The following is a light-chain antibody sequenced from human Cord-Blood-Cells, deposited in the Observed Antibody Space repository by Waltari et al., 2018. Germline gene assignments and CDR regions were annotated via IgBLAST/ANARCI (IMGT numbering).Light chain of an antibody. V-gene: IGKV1-8*01. CDR3: QQYYSYPYT. Sequence: AIRMTQSPSSLSASTGDRVTIPCRGSQGIGGYLAWYQQNPGKAPKLLIYAASTLQSGVPSRFSGSGSGTDVTLTISCLQSEDFATYDCQQYYSYPYTFGQGTKLEIK. CDR1: QGIGGY. CDR2: AAS. J-gene: IGKJ2*01.